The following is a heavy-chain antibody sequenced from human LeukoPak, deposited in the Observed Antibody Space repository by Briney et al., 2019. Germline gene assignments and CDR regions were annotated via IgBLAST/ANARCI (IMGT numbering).Heavy chain of an antibody. Sequence: SQTLSLTCAISGDSVSSNSAAWNWIRQSPSRGLEWLGRTYYRSKWYNDYAVSVKSRITISSDTSKNQFSLQLNSVTPEDTAVYYCARARGRLAGTGGFDLWGQGTMVTVSS. CDR1: GDSVSSNSAA. J-gene: IGHJ3*01. D-gene: IGHD6-19*01. CDR2: TYYRSKWYN. V-gene: IGHV6-1*01. CDR3: ARARGRLAGTGGFDL.